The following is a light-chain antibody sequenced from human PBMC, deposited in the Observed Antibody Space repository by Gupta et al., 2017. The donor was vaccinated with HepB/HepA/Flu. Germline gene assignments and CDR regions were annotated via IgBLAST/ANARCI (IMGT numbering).Light chain of an antibody. V-gene: IGLV3-21*04. Sequence: SSVLTQPPSVSVAPGKTARITWWGNNIRSKSVHWYQQKPGQAPVLVIYYDSDRPSGIPERFSGSNSGNTATLTISRVEAGDEADYYCQVWDSSSDHRGVVFGGGTKLTVL. CDR1: NIRSKS. CDR2: YDS. CDR3: QVWDSSSDHRGVV. J-gene: IGLJ2*01.